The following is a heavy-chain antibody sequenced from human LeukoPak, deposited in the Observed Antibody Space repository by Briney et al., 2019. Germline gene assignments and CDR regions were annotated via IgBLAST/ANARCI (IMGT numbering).Heavy chain of an antibody. Sequence: PGGSLRLSCAASGFTFSSYAMSWVRQAPGKGLEWVSAISTSSSYIYYADSVKGRFTISRDNAKNSLYLQMNSLRAEDTAVYYCARDLPLGRIAAAGKANWFDPWGQGTLVTVSS. CDR3: ARDLPLGRIAAAGKANWFDP. J-gene: IGHJ5*02. D-gene: IGHD6-13*01. CDR2: ISTSSSYI. V-gene: IGHV3-21*01. CDR1: GFTFSSYA.